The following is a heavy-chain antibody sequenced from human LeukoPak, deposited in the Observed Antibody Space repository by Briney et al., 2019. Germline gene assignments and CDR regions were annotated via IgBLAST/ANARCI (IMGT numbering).Heavy chain of an antibody. D-gene: IGHD3-16*01. CDR3: AGSFWEGAFDI. Sequence: SETLSLTCTVSGGSLSTYYWNWIRQPPGKGLEWIGYIHYSGSTNYNPSLKSRVTISVDTSKKQFSLKLSSVTAADTAVYYWAGSFWEGAFDIWGQGTMVNVS. CDR2: IHYSGST. V-gene: IGHV4-59*01. CDR1: GGSLSTYY. J-gene: IGHJ3*02.